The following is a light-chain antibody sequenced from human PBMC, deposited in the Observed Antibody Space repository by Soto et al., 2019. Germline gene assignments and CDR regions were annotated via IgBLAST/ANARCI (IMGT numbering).Light chain of an antibody. CDR3: LLDYAYFWA. V-gene: IGKV1-6*01. CDR1: QGIRSA. Sequence: AIQVTQSPSSLSASMGDRVTITCRTSQGIRSALGWYQQKPGKVPKLLIYAASTLQSGVPSRFSGSGSGRDFTLTISSLQPEDFATYYCLLDYAYFWAFGQGTKVEIK. CDR2: AAS. J-gene: IGKJ1*01.